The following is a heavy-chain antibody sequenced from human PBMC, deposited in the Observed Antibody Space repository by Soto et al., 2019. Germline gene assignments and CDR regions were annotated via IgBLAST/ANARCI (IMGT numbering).Heavy chain of an antibody. J-gene: IGHJ6*03. CDR3: ATFPAAADSMDV. CDR2: INHSGST. CDR1: GGSFSGSY. V-gene: IGHV4-34*01. Sequence: QVKLRQWGAGLLKPPETLSLTCAVYGGSFSGSYWSWIRQPPGKGLEWIGEINHSGSTNYNPSLKSRVTISIDTSKNQFSLKLSSVTAADTAVYYCATFPAAADSMDVWGKGTTVTVSS. D-gene: IGHD6-13*01.